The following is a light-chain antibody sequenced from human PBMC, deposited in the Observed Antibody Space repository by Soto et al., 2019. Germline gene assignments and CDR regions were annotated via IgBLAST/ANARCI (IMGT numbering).Light chain of an antibody. CDR3: QQYGSSPFT. V-gene: IGKV3-20*01. CDR1: QSVSSSY. Sequence: EIVLTQSPGTLSLSPGERATLSCRASQSVSSSYLAWYQQKPGQAPRLLIYGASSRATGIPDRFSGSGSETDFTLTISRLEPEDFAVYYCQQYGSSPFTFGPRTKVDIK. CDR2: GAS. J-gene: IGKJ3*01.